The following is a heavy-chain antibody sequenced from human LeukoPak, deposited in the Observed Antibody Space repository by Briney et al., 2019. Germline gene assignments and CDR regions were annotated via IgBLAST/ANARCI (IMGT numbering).Heavy chain of an antibody. CDR3: GGGLVRGPKDY. J-gene: IGHJ4*02. V-gene: IGHV3-7*01. CDR2: TKQDGSEK. CDR1: GFTFSSYW. D-gene: IGHD3-10*01. Sequence: PGGSLRLFCAASGFTFSSYWMSWVRQAPGKGLEWVANTKQDGSEKFYVDSVKGRFTISRDNAKNSLYLQMNSLRAEDTAVYYCGGGLVRGPKDYWGQGTLVTVSS.